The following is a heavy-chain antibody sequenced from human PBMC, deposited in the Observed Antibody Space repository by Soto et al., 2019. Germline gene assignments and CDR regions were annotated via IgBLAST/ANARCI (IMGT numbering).Heavy chain of an antibody. CDR1: GGSFSGYY. Sequence: SGTLSLTCAVYGGSFSGYYWSWIRQPPGKGLEWIGDINHSGSTNYNPSLNSRVTISVDTSKTQFSLKLSSVTAADTAVYYCARGRNVLRYFDGLLDDRGVWGQGTAVTVSS. CDR2: INHSGST. CDR3: ARGRNVLRYFDGLLDDRGV. V-gene: IGHV4-34*01. D-gene: IGHD3-9*01. J-gene: IGHJ6*02.